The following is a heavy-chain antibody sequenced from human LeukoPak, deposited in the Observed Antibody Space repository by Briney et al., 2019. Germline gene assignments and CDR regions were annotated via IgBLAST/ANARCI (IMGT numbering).Heavy chain of an antibody. Sequence: TGGSLRLSCAASGFTVSSNYMSWVRQAPGKGLEWVSVIYSGGSTYYADSVKGRFTISRDNSKNTLYLQMNSLRAEDTAVYYCARGVGYYGSGSYAYWGQGTLVTVSS. CDR1: GFTVSSNY. D-gene: IGHD3-10*01. V-gene: IGHV3-53*01. CDR2: IYSGGST. J-gene: IGHJ4*02. CDR3: ARGVGYYGSGSYAY.